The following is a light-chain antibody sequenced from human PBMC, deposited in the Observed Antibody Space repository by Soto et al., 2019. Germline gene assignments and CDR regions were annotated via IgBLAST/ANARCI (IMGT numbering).Light chain of an antibody. Sequence: QSVLTQPASVSGSPGQSITISCTGTSSDFGDYNYVSWYQQHPGKATKLMIYEVSNRASGVSNRFSGSKSGNTASLTISGLQAEDEADYCVSSFTTSSTYSFGTGTKVTVL. CDR2: EVS. CDR1: SSDFGDYNY. CDR3: SSFTTSSTYS. V-gene: IGLV2-14*01. J-gene: IGLJ1*01.